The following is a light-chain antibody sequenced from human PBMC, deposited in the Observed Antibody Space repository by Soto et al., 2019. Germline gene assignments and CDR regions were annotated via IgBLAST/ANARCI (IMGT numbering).Light chain of an antibody. CDR3: QRYGSSGT. V-gene: IGKV3-20*01. J-gene: IGKJ1*01. CDR2: GAS. CDR1: QSVSNNY. Sequence: EILMTQSPATLSASPGERATFSCRASQSVSNNYLAWYQQKPGQAPRLLIYGASNRATGIPDRFSGSGSGTYFTLIISRLEAEDFAVYYCQRYGSSGTFGQGTKVDIK.